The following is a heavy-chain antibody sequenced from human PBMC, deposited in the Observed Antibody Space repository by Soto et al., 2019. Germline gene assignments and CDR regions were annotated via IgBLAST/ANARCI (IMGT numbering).Heavy chain of an antibody. CDR1: GFTFDDYA. D-gene: IGHD4-17*01. J-gene: IGHJ3*02. Sequence: GGSLRLSCAASGFTFDDYAMHWVRQAPGKGLEWVSGISWNSGSIGYADSVKGRFTISRDNAKNSLYLQMNSLRAEDTALYYCAKDRTHTDAPDAFAIWGQGTMVTVSS. CDR2: ISWNSGSI. CDR3: AKDRTHTDAPDAFAI. V-gene: IGHV3-9*01.